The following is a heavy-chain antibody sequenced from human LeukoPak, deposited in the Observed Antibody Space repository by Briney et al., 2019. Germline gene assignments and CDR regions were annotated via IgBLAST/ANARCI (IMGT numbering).Heavy chain of an antibody. V-gene: IGHV3-21*01. CDR1: GFTFSSYS. J-gene: IGHJ5*02. D-gene: IGHD2-2*02. CDR3: ARASHSIQNWFDP. Sequence: GGSLRLSCAASGFTFSSYSMNWVRQAPGKGLEWVLSISSSSSYIYYADSVKDRFTISRDNAKNSLYLQMNSLRAEDTAVYYCARASHSIQNWFDPWGQGTLVTVSS. CDR2: ISSSSSYI.